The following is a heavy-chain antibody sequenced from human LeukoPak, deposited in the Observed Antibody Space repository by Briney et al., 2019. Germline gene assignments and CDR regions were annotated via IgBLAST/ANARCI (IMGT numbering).Heavy chain of an antibody. D-gene: IGHD4-11*01. V-gene: IGHV3-33*06. CDR2: ISNDGSDK. J-gene: IGHJ4*02. Sequence: GKSLRLSCVASGFTFSHYGMHWVRQSPGKGLEWVAVISNDGSDKYYGDSVKGRFTISRDNSRNTVYLNMDSLRAGDTARNYCAKDAQGGFDESNSLEYWGQGTLVTVS. CDR1: GFTFSHYG. CDR3: AKDAQGGFDESNSLEY.